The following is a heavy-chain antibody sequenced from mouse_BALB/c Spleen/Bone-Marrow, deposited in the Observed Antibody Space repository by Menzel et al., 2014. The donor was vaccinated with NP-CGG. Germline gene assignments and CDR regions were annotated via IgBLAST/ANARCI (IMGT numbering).Heavy chain of an antibody. CDR1: EFSLTSYG. Sequence: VQLQESGPGLVAPSQSLSITCTVSEFSLTSYGVHWVRQPPGKGLEWLGVIWAGGSTNYNSALMSRLSISKDNSKSQVFLKMNSLQTDDTAMYYCARGGSSQAWFAYWGQGTLVTVSA. D-gene: IGHD1-1*01. CDR2: IWAGGST. J-gene: IGHJ3*01. V-gene: IGHV2-9*02. CDR3: ARGGSSQAWFAY.